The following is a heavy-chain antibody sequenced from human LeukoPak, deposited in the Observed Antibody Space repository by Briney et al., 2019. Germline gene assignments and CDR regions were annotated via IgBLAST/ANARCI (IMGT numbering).Heavy chain of an antibody. J-gene: IGHJ4*02. Sequence: GALRLSCAASGFTFSDYYMSWIRQAPGKGLEWVSYISSSGSTIYYADSVKGRFTISRDNAKNSLYLQMNSLRAEDTALYYCAKDIGDYGQNPDYWGQGTLVTVSS. V-gene: IGHV3-11*01. CDR2: ISSSGSTI. CDR1: GFTFSDYY. D-gene: IGHD4-17*01. CDR3: AKDIGDYGQNPDY.